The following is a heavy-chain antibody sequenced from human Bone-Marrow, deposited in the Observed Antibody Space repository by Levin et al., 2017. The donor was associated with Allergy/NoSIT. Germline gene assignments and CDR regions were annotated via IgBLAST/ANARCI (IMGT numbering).Heavy chain of an antibody. D-gene: IGHD2-2*01. CDR1: GDSVSSTSAA. V-gene: IGHV6-1*01. CDR2: TYYRSKWYN. CDR3: AREGYCSSTSCYGVFDY. J-gene: IGHJ4*02. Sequence: SQTLSLTCAISGDSVSSTSAAWNWIRQSPSRGLEWLGRTYYRSKWYNDYAVSVKSRITINPDTSKNQFSLQLNSVTPEDTAVYYCAREGYCSSTSCYGVFDYWGQGTLVTVSS.